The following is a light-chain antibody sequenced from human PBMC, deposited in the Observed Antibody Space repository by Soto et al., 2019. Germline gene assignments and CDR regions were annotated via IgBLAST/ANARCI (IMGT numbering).Light chain of an antibody. CDR2: AAS. CDR1: QDINSY. CDR3: QQLSSYPLT. V-gene: IGKV1-9*01. Sequence: DIQLTQSPSFLSASVGDRVTITCRASQDINSYLAWNQQNPGKAPKLLIYAASTLQSGVPSRFSGSGSGTEFTLAIRSLQTEDSAAYYCQQLSSYPLTLGGGTKVEIK. J-gene: IGKJ4*01.